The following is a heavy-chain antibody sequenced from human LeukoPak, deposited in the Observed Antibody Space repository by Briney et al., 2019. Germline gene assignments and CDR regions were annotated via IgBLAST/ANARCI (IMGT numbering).Heavy chain of an antibody. Sequence: SETLSLTCTVSGDSISSYYWSWIRQPPGKGLEWIGYIYYSGSTNYNPSLKSRVTISVDTSKNQFSLKLSSVTAADTAVYYCARVRSVPALYDAFDIWGQGTMVTVSS. J-gene: IGHJ3*02. V-gene: IGHV4-59*01. CDR1: GDSISSYY. CDR3: ARVRSVPALYDAFDI. D-gene: IGHD2-21*02. CDR2: IYYSGST.